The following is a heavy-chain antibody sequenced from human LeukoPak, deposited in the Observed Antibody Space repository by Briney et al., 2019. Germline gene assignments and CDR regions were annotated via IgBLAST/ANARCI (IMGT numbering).Heavy chain of an antibody. D-gene: IGHD5-24*01. CDR3: ARYGMATIQFFDY. V-gene: IGHV4-59*01. CDR2: ISYSGST. CDR1: GGSISAYY. Sequence: SETLSLTCTVSGGSISAYYWSWIRQPPGKGLERIGYISYSGSTKYNPSLKSRVTISVDTSKNQSSLKLSSVTAADTAVYYCARYGMATIQFFDYWGQGTLFTVSS. J-gene: IGHJ4*02.